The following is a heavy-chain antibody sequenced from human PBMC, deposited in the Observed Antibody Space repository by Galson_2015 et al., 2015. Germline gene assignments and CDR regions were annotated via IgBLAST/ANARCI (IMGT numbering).Heavy chain of an antibody. CDR2: IYYSGST. V-gene: IGHV4-59*01. CDR3: AGGPIYCGGDCYQPLTPNYYYYGMDV. D-gene: IGHD2-21*02. CDR1: GGSISSYY. J-gene: IGHJ6*02. Sequence: LSLSCTVSGGSISSYYWSWIRQPPGKGLEWIGYIYYSGSTNYNPSLKSRVTISVGTSKNQFSLKLSSVTAADTAVYYCAGGPIYCGGDCYQPLTPNYYYYGMDVWGQGTTVTVSS.